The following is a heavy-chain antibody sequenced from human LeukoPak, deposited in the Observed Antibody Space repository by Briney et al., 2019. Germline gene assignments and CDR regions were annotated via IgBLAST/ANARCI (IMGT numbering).Heavy chain of an antibody. CDR2: IFTSGST. V-gene: IGHV4-4*07. Sequence: SETLSLTCTVSGDSISDYYWSWIRQPAGKGLEWIGRIFTSGSTIYNPSLRSRVTMSVDTSKNQFSLKLSSVTATDTAVYYCAREWDTSSFDPRASGDYWGQGTPVTVSS. J-gene: IGHJ4*02. CDR3: AREWDTSSFDPRASGDY. CDR1: GDSISDYY. D-gene: IGHD3-9*01.